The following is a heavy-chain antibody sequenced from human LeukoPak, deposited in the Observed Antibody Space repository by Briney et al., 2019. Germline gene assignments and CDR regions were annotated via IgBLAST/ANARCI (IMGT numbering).Heavy chain of an antibody. D-gene: IGHD2-15*01. CDR3: ARANCSGGSCYLDYYYYGMDV. V-gene: IGHV4-30-4*01. CDR1: GGSISSGDYY. J-gene: IGHJ6*02. Sequence: SETLSLTCTVSGGSISSGDYYWSWIRQPPGKGLERIGYIYYSGSTYYNPSLKSRVTISVDTSKNQFSLKLSSVTAADTAVYYCARANCSGGSCYLDYYYYGMDVWGQGTTVTVSS. CDR2: IYYSGST.